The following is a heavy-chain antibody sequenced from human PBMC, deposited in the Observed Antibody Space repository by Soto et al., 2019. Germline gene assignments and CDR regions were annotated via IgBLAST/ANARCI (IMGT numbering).Heavy chain of an antibody. V-gene: IGHV4-30-4*01. CDR2: IYYSGST. CDR3: ARFNEGEYYYDSSGYYYYFDY. CDR1: GGSISSGDYY. J-gene: IGHJ4*02. D-gene: IGHD3-22*01. Sequence: KPSETLSLTCTVSGGSISSGDYYWSWIRQPPGKGLEWIGYIYYSGSTYYNPSLKSRVTISVDTSKNQFSLKLSSVTATDTAVYYCARFNEGEYYYDSSGYYYYFDYWGQGTLVTVSS.